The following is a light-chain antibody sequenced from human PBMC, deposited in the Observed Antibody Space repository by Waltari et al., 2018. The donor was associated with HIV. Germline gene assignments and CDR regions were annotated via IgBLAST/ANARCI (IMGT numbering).Light chain of an antibody. J-gene: IGKJ2*01. CDR1: RDISNY. CDR3: QQYDSLPPYT. V-gene: IGKV1-33*01. CDR2: DAS. Sequence: DIKMTQSPSSLSASVGDRVTITCQASRDISNYLNWYQQKPGKAPKLPIYDASNLETGVPSRISGSGSGTDFTFTISSLQPEDIATYYCQQYDSLPPYTFGQGTKLEIK.